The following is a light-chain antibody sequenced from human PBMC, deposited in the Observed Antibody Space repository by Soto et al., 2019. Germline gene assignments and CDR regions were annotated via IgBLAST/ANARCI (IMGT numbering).Light chain of an antibody. J-gene: IGKJ1*01. CDR1: QDISNY. CDR3: QHYNSYSEA. V-gene: IGKV1-33*01. CDR2: DAS. Sequence: DIQMTQSPSSLSASVGDRVTITCQATQDISNYLNWYQQTPGKAPKILIYDASNLQTGVPSRFRGSGSGTEFTLPLSRLQPDDFETYYCQHYNSYSEAFGQGTKVDIK.